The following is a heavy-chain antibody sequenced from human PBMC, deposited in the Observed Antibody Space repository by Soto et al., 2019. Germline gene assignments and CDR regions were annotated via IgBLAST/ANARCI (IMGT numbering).Heavy chain of an antibody. V-gene: IGHV1-69*19. CDR3: ATGRIVVVGIRAYYGMDV. CDR1: GGTLSNSA. J-gene: IGHJ6*02. D-gene: IGHD3-22*01. CDR2: IIPVFGIV. Sequence: QLQLAQSGADVKKAGSSVKVSCKASGGTLSNSAFSWVRQAPGQGLEWMGGIIPVFGIVNYAQKFQDRVTITADESTSTAYMELRSLRSEDTAVYFCATGRIVVVGIRAYYGMDVWGQGTTVTV.